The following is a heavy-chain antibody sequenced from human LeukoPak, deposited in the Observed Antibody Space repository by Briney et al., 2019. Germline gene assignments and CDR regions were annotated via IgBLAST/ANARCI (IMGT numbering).Heavy chain of an antibody. CDR1: GGTFSSYA. CDR2: IIPIFGTA. V-gene: IGHV1-69*05. J-gene: IGHJ6*03. CDR3: ARAPVVPAAPDYYYYMDV. D-gene: IGHD2-2*01. Sequence: ASVKVSCKASGGTFSSYAISWVRQAPGQGLECMGGIIPIFGTANYAQKFQGRVTITTDESTSTAYMELSSLRSEDTAVYYCARAPVVPAAPDYYYYMDVWGKGTTVTVSS.